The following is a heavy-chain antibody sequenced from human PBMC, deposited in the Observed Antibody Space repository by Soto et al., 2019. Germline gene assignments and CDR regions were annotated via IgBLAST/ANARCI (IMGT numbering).Heavy chain of an antibody. CDR2: INPINSYT. D-gene: IGHD6-6*01. CDR3: ARHYTTSSAADY. J-gene: IGHJ4*02. Sequence: GESLKISCSGSGYRFDSYGISWVRQMPGQGLEWMAKINPINSYTAYNPSFQGHVTVSADKSISTAYLQWSGLKASDTAMYYCARHYTTSSAADYWGQGTLVTVSS. CDR1: GYRFDSYG. V-gene: IGHV5-10-1*01.